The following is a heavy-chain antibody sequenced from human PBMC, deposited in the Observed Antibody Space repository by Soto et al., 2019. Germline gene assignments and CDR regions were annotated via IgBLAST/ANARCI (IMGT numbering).Heavy chain of an antibody. CDR3: ARGLVLRYFDWLSPYYYYYGMDV. CDR2: MNPNSGNT. Sequence: GASVKVSCKASGYTFTSSDINWVRQATGQGLEWMGWMNPNSGNTGYAQKFQGRVTMTRNTSISTAYMELSSLRSEDTAVYYCARGLVLRYFDWLSPYYYYYGMDVWGQGTTVTVSS. D-gene: IGHD3-9*01. J-gene: IGHJ6*02. CDR1: GYTFTSSD. V-gene: IGHV1-8*01.